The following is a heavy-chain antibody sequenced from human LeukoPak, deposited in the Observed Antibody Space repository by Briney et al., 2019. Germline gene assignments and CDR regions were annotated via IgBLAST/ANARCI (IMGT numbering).Heavy chain of an antibody. Sequence: SETLSLTCTVSGGSINSYYWSWIRQPAGKGLEWIGRLYSSGSTIFNPSLNSRVTMSVDTSKNQLSLNLSSVTAADTAVYYCARDGPGPTHHFWGQGTLVTVSS. D-gene: IGHD2-15*01. V-gene: IGHV4-4*07. J-gene: IGHJ4*02. CDR1: GGSINSYY. CDR2: LYSSGST. CDR3: ARDGPGPTHHF.